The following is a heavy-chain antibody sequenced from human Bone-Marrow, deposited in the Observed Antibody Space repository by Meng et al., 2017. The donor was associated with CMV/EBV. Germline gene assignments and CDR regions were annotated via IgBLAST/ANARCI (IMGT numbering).Heavy chain of an antibody. D-gene: IGHD6-13*01. J-gene: IGHJ4*02. CDR2: IRYDGSNK. CDR3: ATSFIAAAGRTNDY. Sequence: GESLKISCAASGFSFDDYGMHWVRQAPGKGLEWVAFIRYDGSNKYYADSVKGRFTISRDNSKNTLYLQMNSLRAEDTAVYYCATSFIAAAGRTNDYWGQGTLVTVSS. CDR1: GFSFDDYG. V-gene: IGHV3-30*02.